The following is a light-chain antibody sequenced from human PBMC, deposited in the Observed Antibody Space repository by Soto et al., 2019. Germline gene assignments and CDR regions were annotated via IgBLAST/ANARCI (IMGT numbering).Light chain of an antibody. J-gene: IGKJ1*01. CDR3: QHYNSYWGA. V-gene: IGKV1-5*03. CDR1: QSISSF. Sequence: DIQMTQSPSTLSASVGDRVTITCRASQSISSFLAWYQQKPGKAPKLLIYKASTLESGVPSRFSGSGSGTEFTLTISSLQPDDFATYSCQHYNSYWGAVAQGTEVEIK. CDR2: KAS.